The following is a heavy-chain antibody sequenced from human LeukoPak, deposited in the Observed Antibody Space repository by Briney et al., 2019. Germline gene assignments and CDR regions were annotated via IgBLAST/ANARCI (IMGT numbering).Heavy chain of an antibody. CDR2: INAYNGNT. V-gene: IGHV1-18*01. J-gene: IGHJ4*02. Sequence: RASVKVSCKASGYTFTSYGISWVRQAPGQGLEWMGWINAYNGNTNYAQKLQGRVTMTTDTSTSTAYMELRSLRSDDTAVYYCARDQDGDYAGYWGQGTLVTVSS. CDR3: ARDQDGDYAGY. D-gene: IGHD4-17*01. CDR1: GYTFTSYG.